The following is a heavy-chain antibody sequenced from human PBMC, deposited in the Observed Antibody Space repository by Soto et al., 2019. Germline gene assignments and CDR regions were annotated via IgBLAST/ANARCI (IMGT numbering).Heavy chain of an antibody. J-gene: IGHJ4*02. CDR1: GGSISRGAYS. V-gene: IGHV4-30-2*01. D-gene: IGHD2-8*02. CDR2: IYHSGST. Sequence: KLSLTYVGSGGSISRGAYSVSWIRQPPGKGLEWIGYIYHSGSTYYNPSLKSRVTISVDTSKNQFSLKLTSVTAADTAVYYCARDKITGLFDYWGQGTLVTVS. CDR3: ARDKITGLFDY.